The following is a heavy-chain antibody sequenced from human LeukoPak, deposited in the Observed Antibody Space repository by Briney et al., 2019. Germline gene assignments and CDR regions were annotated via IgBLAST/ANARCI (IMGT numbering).Heavy chain of an antibody. Sequence: PSETLSLTCTVSGGSISSSNYYWGWIRQPPGTGLEWIGSIYYSGSTYYNPSLKSRVTMSIDTSKNQFSLKLNSVTAADTAVYYCARDRSSSYTRDWFDPWGQGALVTVSS. CDR2: IYYSGST. CDR3: ARDRSSSYTRDWFDP. V-gene: IGHV4-39*07. D-gene: IGHD6-13*01. J-gene: IGHJ5*02. CDR1: GGSISSSNYY.